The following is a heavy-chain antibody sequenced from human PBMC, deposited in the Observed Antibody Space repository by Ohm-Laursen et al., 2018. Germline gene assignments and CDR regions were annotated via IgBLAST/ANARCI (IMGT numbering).Heavy chain of an antibody. V-gene: IGHV1-46*01. J-gene: IGHJ4*02. CDR3: ARARVGSGLYGY. CDR2: INPSGGST. D-gene: IGHD6-19*01. CDR1: GYTFTSYY. Sequence: SVKVSCKVSGYTFTSYYMHWVRQAPGQGLEWMGMINPSGGSTSYAQKFQGRVTMTRDTSTSTVYMELRSLRSEDTAVYYCARARVGSGLYGYWGQGTLVTVSS.